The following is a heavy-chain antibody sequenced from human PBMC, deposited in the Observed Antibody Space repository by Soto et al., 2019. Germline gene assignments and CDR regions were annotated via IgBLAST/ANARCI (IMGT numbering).Heavy chain of an antibody. Sequence: EVQLVESGGGLVQPGGSLRLSCAASGFTFRNYWMHWVRQVPGRGLVWVSRTNEDRSRIDYADSVRGRFTISRDNARNTLYLQMNSLRAEDTAVYYCGKDLTGEFDYWGQGTLVTVSS. CDR2: TNEDRSRI. V-gene: IGHV3-74*01. CDR3: GKDLTGEFDY. D-gene: IGHD7-27*01. CDR1: GFTFRNYW. J-gene: IGHJ4*02.